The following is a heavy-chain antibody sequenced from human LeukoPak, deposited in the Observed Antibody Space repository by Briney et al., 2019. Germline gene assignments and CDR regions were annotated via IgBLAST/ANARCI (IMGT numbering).Heavy chain of an antibody. CDR2: IWYDGSNK. V-gene: IGHV3-33*06. Sequence: GGSLRLSCAASGIIFSDFGMHWVRQAPGKGLEWMAIIWYDGSNKYYADSVKGRFTISRDNSQNTMYLQMNSLRAEDTAVYYCAKATCSGASYFSDSRDAFDLWGQGTMVTVSS. CDR3: AKATCSGASYFSDSRDAFDL. CDR1: GIIFSDFG. J-gene: IGHJ3*01. D-gene: IGHD2-15*01.